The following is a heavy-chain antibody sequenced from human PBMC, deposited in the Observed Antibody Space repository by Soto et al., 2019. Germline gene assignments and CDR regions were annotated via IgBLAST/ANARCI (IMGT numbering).Heavy chain of an antibody. Sequence: QLQLQESGPGLVKPSETLSLTCTVSGGSISSSSYYWGWIRQPPGKGLEWIGSIYYSGSTYYNPSLKSRVTISVDTSKNQFSLKLSSVTAADTAVYYCAGGRRAVADYFDYWGQGTLVTVSS. CDR2: IYYSGST. J-gene: IGHJ4*02. V-gene: IGHV4-39*01. CDR1: GGSISSSSYY. CDR3: AGGRRAVADYFDY. D-gene: IGHD6-19*01.